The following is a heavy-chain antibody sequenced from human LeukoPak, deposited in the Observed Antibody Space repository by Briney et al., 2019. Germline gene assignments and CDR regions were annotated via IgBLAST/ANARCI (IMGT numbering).Heavy chain of an antibody. CDR1: GFSLSTSGVG. D-gene: IGHD2-8*01. CDR2: IYWDDDK. J-gene: IGHJ4*02. V-gene: IGHV2-5*02. CDR3: AHRPLPQRYCTNGVCYTEGYYFDY. Sequence: SGPTLVKPTQTLTLTCTFSGFSLSTSGVGVGWIRQPPGKALEWLALIYWDDDKRYSPSLKSRLTITKATSKNQVVLTMTNMDPVDTATYYCAHRPLPQRYCTNGVCYTEGYYFDYWGQGTLVTVS.